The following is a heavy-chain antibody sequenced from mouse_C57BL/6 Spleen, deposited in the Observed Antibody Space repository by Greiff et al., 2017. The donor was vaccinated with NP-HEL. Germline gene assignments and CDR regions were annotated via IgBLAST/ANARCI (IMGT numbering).Heavy chain of an antibody. CDR1: GYTFTDYN. V-gene: IGHV1-22*01. Sequence: EVQLQQSGPELVKPGASVKMSCKASGYTFTDYNMHWVKQSHGKSLEWIGYINPNNGGTSYNQKFKGKATLTVNKSSSTAYMELRSLTSEDSAVYYCARTYYSNRYFDYWGQGTTLTVSS. CDR3: ARTYYSNRYFDY. D-gene: IGHD2-5*01. CDR2: INPNNGGT. J-gene: IGHJ2*01.